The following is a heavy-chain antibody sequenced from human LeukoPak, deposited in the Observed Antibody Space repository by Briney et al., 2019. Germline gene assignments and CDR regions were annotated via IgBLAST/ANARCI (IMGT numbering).Heavy chain of an antibody. CDR1: GYTFTSYY. CDR2: INPNSGGT. CDR3: ARDRGSGSYEFDP. D-gene: IGHD1-26*01. Sequence: ASVKVSRKASGYTFTSYYMHWVRQAPGQGLGWMGRINPNSGGTNYAQKFQGRVTMTRDTSISTAYMELSRLRSDDTAVYYCARDRGSGSYEFDPWGQGTLVTVSS. J-gene: IGHJ5*02. V-gene: IGHV1-2*06.